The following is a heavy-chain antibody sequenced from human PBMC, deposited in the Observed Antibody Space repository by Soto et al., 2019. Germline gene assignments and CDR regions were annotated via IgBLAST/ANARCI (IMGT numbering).Heavy chain of an antibody. V-gene: IGHV3-74*01. CDR3: ARERGGGYYYYMDV. D-gene: IGHD3-10*01. J-gene: IGHJ6*03. CDR1: GFTFSSYW. CDR2: INSDGSST. Sequence: EVQLVESGGGLVQPGGSLRLSCAASGFTFSSYWMHWVRQAPGKGLVWVSRINSDGSSTSYADSVKGRVTISRDNAKNTLNLQMNSLGAEDTAVYYCARERGGGYYYYMDVWGKGTTVTVSS.